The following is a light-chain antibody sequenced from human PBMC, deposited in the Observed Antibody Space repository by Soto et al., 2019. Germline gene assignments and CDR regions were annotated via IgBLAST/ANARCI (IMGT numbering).Light chain of an antibody. V-gene: IGLV2-14*01. Sequence: SALTQPASVSGSPGQSITISCTGTSNDVGRYNYVSWYQQHPGKAPKLMIYDVSDRPPGVSNRFSGSKSGNTASLTISGLQAEDEADYYCSSYASSSTPGVFGTGTKVTVL. CDR1: SNDVGRYNY. CDR3: SSYASSSTPGV. J-gene: IGLJ1*01. CDR2: DVS.